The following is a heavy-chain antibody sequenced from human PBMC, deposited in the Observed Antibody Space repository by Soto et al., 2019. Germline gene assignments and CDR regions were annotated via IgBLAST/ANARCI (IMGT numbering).Heavy chain of an antibody. CDR2: ISSSSSYI. CDR3: ARESVVAATEGNWFDP. V-gene: IGHV3-21*01. CDR1: GFTFSSYS. Sequence: PGGSLRLSCAASGFTFSSYSMNWVRQAPGKGLEWVSSISSSSSYIYYADSVKGRFTISRDNAKNSLYLQMNSLRAEDTAVYYCARESVVAATEGNWFDPWGQGTLVTVSS. J-gene: IGHJ5*02. D-gene: IGHD2-15*01.